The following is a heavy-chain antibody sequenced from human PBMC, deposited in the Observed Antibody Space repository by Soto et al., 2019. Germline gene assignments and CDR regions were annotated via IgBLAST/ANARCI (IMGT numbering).Heavy chain of an antibody. Sequence: SVKVSCKASGGTFSIYAIIWVRQAPGQGLEWMGGIIPIFGTANYAQKFQGRVTITADESTSTAYMELSSLRSEDTAVYYCASLYYYDSSGYYFDYWGQGTLVTVSS. V-gene: IGHV1-69*13. D-gene: IGHD3-22*01. CDR1: GGTFSIYA. J-gene: IGHJ4*02. CDR3: ASLYYYDSSGYYFDY. CDR2: IIPIFGTA.